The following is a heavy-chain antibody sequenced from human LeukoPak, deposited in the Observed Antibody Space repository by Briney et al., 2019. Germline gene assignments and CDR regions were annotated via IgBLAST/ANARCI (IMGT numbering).Heavy chain of an antibody. D-gene: IGHD1-26*01. CDR3: ARGGPADGNYYYYGMDV. Sequence: GGSLRLSCAASGSTFSSYDMHWVRQATGKGLEWVSAIGTAGDTYYPGSVKGRFTISRENAKNSLYLQMNSLRAGDTAVYYCARGGPADGNYYYYGMDVWGQGTTVTVSS. V-gene: IGHV3-13*01. CDR2: IGTAGDT. CDR1: GSTFSSYD. J-gene: IGHJ6*02.